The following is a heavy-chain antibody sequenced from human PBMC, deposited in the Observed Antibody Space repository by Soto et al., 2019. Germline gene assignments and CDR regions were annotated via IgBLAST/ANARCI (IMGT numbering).Heavy chain of an antibody. V-gene: IGHV1-8*01. CDR1: GYTFRDYD. J-gene: IGHJ4*02. CDR3: TRRARIGKQLWLPFDS. Sequence: QVQLVQSGAEVKKPGASVMVSCKASGYTFRDYDINWVRQASGQGLEWMGWMNPNSGNTAYAQKFQGRVTMTGDTTKNPAYMELSSLTSADTAVYYCTRRARIGKQLWLPFDSWAQGTLVTVSS. CDR2: MNPNSGNT. D-gene: IGHD3-22*01.